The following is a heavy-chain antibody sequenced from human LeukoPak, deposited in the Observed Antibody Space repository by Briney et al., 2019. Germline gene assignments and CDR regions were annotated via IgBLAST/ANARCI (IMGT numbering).Heavy chain of an antibody. CDR1: GFTVSSNY. V-gene: IGHV3-66*01. Sequence: GGYLRLSCAASGFTVSSNYMSWVRQAPGKGMEWVSIIYSGGSTYYADSVKGRFTISRDNSKNTLYLHMNSLRAEDTAVYFCARGEGSGWFSRKWFDPWGQGTLVTVSS. CDR2: IYSGGST. J-gene: IGHJ5*02. CDR3: ARGEGSGWFSRKWFDP. D-gene: IGHD6-19*01.